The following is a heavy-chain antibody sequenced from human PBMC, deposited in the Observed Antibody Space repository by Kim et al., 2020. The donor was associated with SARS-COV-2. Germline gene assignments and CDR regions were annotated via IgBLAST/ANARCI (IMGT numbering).Heavy chain of an antibody. D-gene: IGHD3-10*01. CDR3: ARFGFYGSGTYLPFP. J-gene: IGHJ5*01. CDR2: IDPNSGDT. V-gene: IGHV1-2*02. CDR1: GYTLTEYY. Sequence: ASVKVSCKASGYTLTEYYMHWVRQAPGHGLEWMGWIDPNSGDTSYAQKFQGRITMTRDTSVNTVYMEVKRLTSDDTAVYYCARFGFYGSGTYLPFPWGQGTLVPVSS.